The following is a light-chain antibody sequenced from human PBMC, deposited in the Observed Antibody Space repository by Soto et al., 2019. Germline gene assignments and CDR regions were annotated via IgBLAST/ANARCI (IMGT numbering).Light chain of an antibody. V-gene: IGKV1-39*01. Sequence: GNEISIACRASQSIGDSLAWYQQKPGKAPKLLIYAASSLQSGVPSRFSGSGSETDFTLTISSLQPEDFATYSCQQSYSTTWTFGQGSMV. CDR3: QQSYSTTWT. CDR2: AAS. J-gene: IGKJ1*01. CDR1: QSIGDS.